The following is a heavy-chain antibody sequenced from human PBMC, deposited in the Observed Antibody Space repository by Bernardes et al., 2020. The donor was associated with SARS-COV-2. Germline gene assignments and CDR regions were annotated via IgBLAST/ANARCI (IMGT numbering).Heavy chain of an antibody. CDR1: GNTFTSYA. D-gene: IGHD1-26*01. CDR3: ARSGTYPDAVDI. J-gene: IGHJ3*02. Sequence: AVKDSCKTSGNTFTSYAVIWVRQAPGQGLECMGGIIPLFGTTNYAQNFQGRVTIAADESTSTVYMELSSLRSEDTAMYYCARSGTYPDAVDIWGQGTMVTVSS. CDR2: IIPLFGTT. V-gene: IGHV1-69*13.